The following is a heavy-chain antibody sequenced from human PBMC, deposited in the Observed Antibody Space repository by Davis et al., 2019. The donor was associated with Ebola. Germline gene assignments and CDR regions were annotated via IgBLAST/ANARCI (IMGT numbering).Heavy chain of an antibody. Sequence: GGSLRLSCAASGFTFSSYSMNWVRQAPGKELEWVSSISSSSSTIYYADSVKGRFTISRDNAKNSLYLQMNSLEDEDTAVYYCARDGGMAAAGIYYWGQGTLVTVSS. D-gene: IGHD6-13*01. J-gene: IGHJ4*02. CDR1: GFTFSSYS. CDR3: ARDGGMAAAGIYY. V-gene: IGHV3-48*02. CDR2: ISSSSSTI.